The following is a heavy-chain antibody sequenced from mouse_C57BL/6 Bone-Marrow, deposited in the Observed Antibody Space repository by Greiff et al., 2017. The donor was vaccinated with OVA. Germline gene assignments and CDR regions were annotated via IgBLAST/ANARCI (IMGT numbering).Heavy chain of an antibody. V-gene: IGHV5-4*03. D-gene: IGHD2-1*01. J-gene: IGHJ2*01. Sequence: EVMLVESGGGLVKPGGSLKLSCAASGFTFSSYAMSWVRQTPEKRLEWVATISDGGSYTYYPDNVKGRFTISRDNAKNNLYLQMSHLKSEDTAMYYCAIYYGNFDYWGQGTTLTVSS. CDR2: ISDGGSYT. CDR3: AIYYGNFDY. CDR1: GFTFSSYA.